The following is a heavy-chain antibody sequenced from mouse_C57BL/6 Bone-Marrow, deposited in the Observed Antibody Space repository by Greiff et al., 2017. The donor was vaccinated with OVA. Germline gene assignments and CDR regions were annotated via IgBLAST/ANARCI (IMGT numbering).Heavy chain of an antibody. D-gene: IGHD3-1*01. J-gene: IGHJ1*03. Sequence: EVQVVESGGGLVKPGGSLKLSCAASGFTFSSYAMSWVRQTPEKRLEWVATISDGGSYTYYPDNVKGRFTISRDNAKNNLYLQMSHLKSEDTAMYYCARRGLHWYFDVWGTGTTVTVSS. V-gene: IGHV5-4*01. CDR2: ISDGGSYT. CDR3: ARRGLHWYFDV. CDR1: GFTFSSYA.